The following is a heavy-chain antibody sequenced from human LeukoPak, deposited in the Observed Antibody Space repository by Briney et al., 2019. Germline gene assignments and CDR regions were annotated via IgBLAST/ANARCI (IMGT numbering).Heavy chain of an antibody. CDR1: EFTFSSYW. J-gene: IGHJ3*02. CDR2: IKQDGSEK. CDR3: AREGAAAGFDAFDI. D-gene: IGHD6-13*01. V-gene: IGHV3-7*01. Sequence: GGSLRLSCAASEFTFSSYWMSWVRQAPGKGLEWVANIKQDGSEKYYVDSVKGRFTISRDNAKNSLYLQMNSRRAEDTAVYYCAREGAAAGFDAFDIWGQGTMVTVSS.